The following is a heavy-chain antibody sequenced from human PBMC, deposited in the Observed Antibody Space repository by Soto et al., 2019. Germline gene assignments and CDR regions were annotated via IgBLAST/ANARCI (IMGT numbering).Heavy chain of an antibody. D-gene: IGHD6-13*01. CDR1: GGSISSGGYY. CDR2: IYYSGST. Sequence: QVQLQESGPGLVKPSQTLSLTCTVSGGSISSGGYYWSWIRQHPGKGLEWIGYIYYSGSTYYNPPLKSRVTISVDTSKNQFSLKLSSVTAADTAVYYCARDDGISSSWEAEYFQHWGQGTLVTVSS. CDR3: ARDDGISSSWEAEYFQH. V-gene: IGHV4-31*03. J-gene: IGHJ1*01.